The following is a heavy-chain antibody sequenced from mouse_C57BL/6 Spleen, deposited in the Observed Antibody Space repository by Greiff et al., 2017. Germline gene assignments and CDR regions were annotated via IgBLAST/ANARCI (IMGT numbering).Heavy chain of an antibody. J-gene: IGHJ2*01. CDR2: IDPSDSYT. CDR3: ARVILICYCHSGRHFDY. D-gene: IGHD1-3*01. CDR1: GYTFTSYW. V-gene: IGHV1-69*01. Sequence: QVQLQQPGAELVMPGASVKLSCKASGYTFTSYWMHWVKQRPGQGLEWIGEIDPSDSYTNYNQKFKGKSTLTVDKSSSTAYMQLSSLTSEDSAVYYGARVILICYCHSGRHFDYWGQGTTLTVSS.